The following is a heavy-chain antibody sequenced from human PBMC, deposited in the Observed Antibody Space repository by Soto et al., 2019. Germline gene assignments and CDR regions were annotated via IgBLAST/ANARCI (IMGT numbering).Heavy chain of an antibody. D-gene: IGHD4-17*01. CDR3: ARDKVNGDSHFDY. J-gene: IGHJ4*02. Sequence: EVQLVESGGGLVQPGGSLRLSCAASGFTFSSYWMSWVRQAPGKGLEWVANIKQGGGEKYYVNSVKGRFTISRDNARNSLYLQMNSLRDEDTAVYDCARDKVNGDSHFDYWGQGTLVTVSS. CDR1: GFTFSSYW. V-gene: IGHV3-7*01. CDR2: IKQGGGEK.